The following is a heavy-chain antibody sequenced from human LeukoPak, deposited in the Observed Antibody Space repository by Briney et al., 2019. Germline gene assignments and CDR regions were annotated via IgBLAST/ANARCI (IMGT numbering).Heavy chain of an antibody. V-gene: IGHV3-23*01. Sequence: GGSLRLSCAAAGFTFSSYGMSWVRQAPGKGLEWVSTISGSGDSTYYADSVKGRFTISRDNAKNTLHLQMNSLTAEDTAVYYCARLRSGYSGFEYWGQGTLVTGSS. CDR2: ISGSGDST. CDR1: GFTFSSYG. D-gene: IGHD3-22*01. J-gene: IGHJ4*02. CDR3: ARLRSGYSGFEY.